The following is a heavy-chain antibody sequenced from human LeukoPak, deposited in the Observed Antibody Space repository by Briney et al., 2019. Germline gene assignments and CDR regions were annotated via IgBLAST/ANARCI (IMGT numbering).Heavy chain of an antibody. CDR3: ARHGSSIAIFDY. J-gene: IGHJ4*02. CDR1: GGSISSYY. CDR2: MYYSGST. V-gene: IGHV4-59*08. Sequence: SETLSLTCTVSGGSISSYYWSCIRQPPGKGLEWIGYMYYSGSTNYNPSLKSRVTISVDTSKNQFSLKLSSVTAADTAVYYCARHGSSIAIFDYWGQGTLVTVSS. D-gene: IGHD1-26*01.